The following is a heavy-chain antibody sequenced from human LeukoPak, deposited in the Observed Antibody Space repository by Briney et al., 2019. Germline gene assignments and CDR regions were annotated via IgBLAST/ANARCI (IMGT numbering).Heavy chain of an antibody. J-gene: IGHJ4*02. V-gene: IGHV3-30*03. D-gene: IGHD4/OR15-4a*01. CDR3: ARRAGAYSHPYDY. CDR2: ILYDGSNK. Sequence: PGGSLRLSCAASEFTFSSYAMHWVRQAPGKGLEWVAVILYDGSNKKYADSVKGRFTISRDNSKNTLYLQMNSLRAEDTAVYYCARRAGAYSHPYDYWGQGTLVTVSS. CDR1: EFTFSSYA.